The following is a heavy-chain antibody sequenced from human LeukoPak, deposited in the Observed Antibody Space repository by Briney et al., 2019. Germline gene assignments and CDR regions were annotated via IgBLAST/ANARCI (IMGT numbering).Heavy chain of an antibody. CDR1: GFTFSSYG. CDR2: ISYDGSNK. J-gene: IGHJ4*02. CDR3: AKDSGDYYDSSGPDY. Sequence: GRSLRLSCAASGFTFSSYGMHWVRQAPGKGLEWVAVISYDGSNKYYADSVKGRFTISRDNSKNTLYLQMNSLRAEDTAVYYCAKDSGDYYDSSGPDYWGQGALVTVSS. V-gene: IGHV3-30*18. D-gene: IGHD3-22*01.